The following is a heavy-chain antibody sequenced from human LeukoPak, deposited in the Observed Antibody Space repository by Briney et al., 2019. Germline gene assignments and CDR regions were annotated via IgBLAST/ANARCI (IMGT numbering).Heavy chain of an antibody. V-gene: IGHV3-23*01. Sequence: GGSLRLSCAGSGFIFSNYPMSWVRQAPGKGLEWVSGVSGSGGSTYYTDPVKGRFTISRDNSKNTLYLQMNSLRAEDTAVYYCAKDRTFDWSPNDYWGQGTLVTVST. CDR3: AKDRTFDWSPNDY. J-gene: IGHJ4*02. CDR2: VSGSGGST. D-gene: IGHD3-9*01. CDR1: GFIFSNYP.